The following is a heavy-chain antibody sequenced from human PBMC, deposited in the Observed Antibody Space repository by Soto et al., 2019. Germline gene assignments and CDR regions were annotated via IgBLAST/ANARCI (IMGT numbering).Heavy chain of an antibody. CDR1: GGSISSDDYY. D-gene: IGHD6-13*01. J-gene: IGHJ4*02. Sequence: SETLSLTCTVSGGSISSDDYYWNWIRQRPGEGLEWIGYIYYSGSTSYNPSLKSRISISVDTSKNQFSLKLSSVTAADTAVYYCARVDSSTWYPDYWGQGTLVTVSS. CDR3: ARVDSSTWYPDY. V-gene: IGHV4-31*03. CDR2: IYYSGST.